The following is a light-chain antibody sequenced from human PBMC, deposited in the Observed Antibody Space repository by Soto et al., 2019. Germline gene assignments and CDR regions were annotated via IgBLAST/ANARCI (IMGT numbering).Light chain of an antibody. Sequence: EIVLTHSPGTLSLSPRERATLSCRASQSVSNAYLAWYQHKVGQSPRLLIYGASNRAPGIPDRFSGSGSGTDFTLTISRLEPEDFAVYYCQQYAASPRTFGQGTQVEVK. V-gene: IGKV3-20*01. CDR2: GAS. J-gene: IGKJ1*01. CDR1: QSVSNAY. CDR3: QQYAASPRT.